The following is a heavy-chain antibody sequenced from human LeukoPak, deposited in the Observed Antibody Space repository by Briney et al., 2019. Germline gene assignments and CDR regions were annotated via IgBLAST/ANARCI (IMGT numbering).Heavy chain of an antibody. J-gene: IGHJ4*02. V-gene: IGHV4-34*01. Sequence: SETLSLTCAVYGGSFSGYYWSWIRQPPGKGLEWNGEINHSGSTNYNPSLKSRVTISVDTSKNQFSLKLSSVTAADTAVYYCARWEEDSSGYYRTDYWGQGTLVTVSS. D-gene: IGHD3-22*01. CDR1: GGSFSGYY. CDR2: INHSGST. CDR3: ARWEEDSSGYYRTDY.